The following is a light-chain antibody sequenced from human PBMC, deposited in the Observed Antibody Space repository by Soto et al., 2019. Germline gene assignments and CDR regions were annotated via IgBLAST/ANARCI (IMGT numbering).Light chain of an antibody. V-gene: IGLV1-47*01. CDR2: RNN. CDR3: AAWDDSLSGYV. Sequence: QSVLTQPPSASGTPGQRVTISCSGSSSNIGSNYVYWYQQLPGTAPKLLIYRNNQRPSGVPDRFSGSKSGTSASLAISGRRSEDEADYYWAAWDDSLSGYVFGTGTKLTVL. J-gene: IGLJ1*01. CDR1: SSNIGSNY.